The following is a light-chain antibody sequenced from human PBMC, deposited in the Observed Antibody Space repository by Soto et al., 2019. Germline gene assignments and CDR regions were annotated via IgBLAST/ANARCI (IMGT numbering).Light chain of an antibody. J-gene: IGLJ7*01. V-gene: IGLV1-40*01. CDR1: SSNIGAGYD. CDR2: GNS. Sequence: QSVLTQPPSVSGAPGQRVTISCTGSSSNIGAGYDVHWYQQLPGTAPKLLIYGNSNRPSGVPDRFSGSKSGTSASLAITGLQAEDEADYYCQSHDSSLSGYAVFGGGTQLTV. CDR3: QSHDSSLSGYAV.